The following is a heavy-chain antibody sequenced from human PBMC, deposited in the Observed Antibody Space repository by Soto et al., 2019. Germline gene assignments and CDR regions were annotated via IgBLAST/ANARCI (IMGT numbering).Heavy chain of an antibody. V-gene: IGHV5-10-1*01. Sequence: GESLKISCKGSGYSFTSYWISWVRQMPGKGLEWMGRIDPSDSYTNYSPSFQGHVTISADKSISTAYLQWSSLKASDTAMYYCARRLAPLTALYYYYGMDVWGHGTTVTVSS. D-gene: IGHD4-17*01. CDR3: ARRLAPLTALYYYYGMDV. CDR1: GYSFTSYW. J-gene: IGHJ6*02. CDR2: IDPSDSYT.